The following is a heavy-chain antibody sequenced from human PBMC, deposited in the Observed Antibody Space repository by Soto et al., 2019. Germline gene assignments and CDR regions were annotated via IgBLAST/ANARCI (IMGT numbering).Heavy chain of an antibody. V-gene: IGHV1-3*05. Sequence: QVHLVKSGSEEKKPGASVKVSCKASGYTFTSYVMHWVRQAPGERLEWMGWINAGNGNTKYSEKFQGRVTITRDTSASTAYMELSSLRSEDTAVYYCARDVCSGGICYTSWFDPWGQGTLVTVSS. CDR1: GYTFTSYV. J-gene: IGHJ5*02. CDR2: INAGNGNT. D-gene: IGHD2-15*01. CDR3: ARDVCSGGICYTSWFDP.